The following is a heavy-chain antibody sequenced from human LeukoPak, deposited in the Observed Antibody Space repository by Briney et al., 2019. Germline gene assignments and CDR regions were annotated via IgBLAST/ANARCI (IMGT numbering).Heavy chain of an antibody. CDR3: ARDLRAALGAFDI. J-gene: IGHJ3*02. CDR1: GFTFSSYS. Sequence: GGSLRLSCAASGFTFSSYSMNWVRQAPGKGLEWVSSISSSSSYIYYAESVKGRFTISRDNAKNSLYLQMNSLRAEDTAVYYCARDLRAALGAFDIWGQGTMVTVSS. CDR2: ISSSSSYI. V-gene: IGHV3-21*01. D-gene: IGHD3-10*01.